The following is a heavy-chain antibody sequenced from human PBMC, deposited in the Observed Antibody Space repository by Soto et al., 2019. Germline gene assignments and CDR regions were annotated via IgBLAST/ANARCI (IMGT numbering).Heavy chain of an antibody. J-gene: IGHJ4*02. V-gene: IGHV3-21*01. CDR2: ISSSSSYI. Sequence: GGSLRLSFAASGFTFSSYSMTWVRQDPGKGLEWVSSISSSSSYIYYADSVKGRFTISRDNAKNSLYLQMNSLRAEDTAVYYCASIAVAGLYYFDYGGQGTLVTVSS. D-gene: IGHD6-19*01. CDR1: GFTFSSYS. CDR3: ASIAVAGLYYFDY.